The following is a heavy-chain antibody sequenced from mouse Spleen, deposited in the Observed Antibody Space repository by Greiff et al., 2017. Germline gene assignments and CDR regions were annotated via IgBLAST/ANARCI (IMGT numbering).Heavy chain of an antibody. J-gene: IGHJ4*01. CDR1: GFNIKDYY. Sequence: EVKLMESGAELVKPGASVKLSCTASGFNIKDYYMHWVKQRTEQGLEWIGRIDPEDGETKYAPKFQGKATITADTSSNTAYLQLSSLTSEDTAVYYCALITTVVGGNYYAMDYWGQGTSVTVSS. CDR3: ALITTVVGGNYYAMDY. V-gene: IGHV14-2*01. D-gene: IGHD1-1*01. CDR2: IDPEDGET.